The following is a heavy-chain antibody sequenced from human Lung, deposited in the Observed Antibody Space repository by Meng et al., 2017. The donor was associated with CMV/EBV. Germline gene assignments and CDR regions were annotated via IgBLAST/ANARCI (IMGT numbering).Heavy chain of an antibody. V-gene: IGHV1-69*05. CDR2: IIPIFGTA. CDR1: GGTFSSYA. J-gene: IGHJ4*02. D-gene: IGHD2-2*01. CDR3: ARGKDIVVVPAAYTFDY. Sequence: SVKVSXKASGGTFSSYAISWVRQAPGQGLEWMGGIIPIFGTANYAQKFQGSVTITTDESTSTAYMELSSLRSEDTAVYYCARGKDIVVVPAAYTFDYWGQGTLVTVSS.